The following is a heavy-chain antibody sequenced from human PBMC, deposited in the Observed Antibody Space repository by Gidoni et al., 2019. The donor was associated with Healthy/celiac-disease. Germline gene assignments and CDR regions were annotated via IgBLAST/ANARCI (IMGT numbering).Heavy chain of an antibody. CDR3: TRVGYCSSTSCPYGMDV. J-gene: IGHJ6*02. D-gene: IGHD2-2*01. Sequence: GFIRSKAYGGTTEYAASVKGRFTISRDDSKSIAYLQMNSLKTEDTAVYYCTRVGYCSSTSCPYGMDVWGQGTTVTVSS. V-gene: IGHV3-49*02. CDR2: IRSKAYGGTT.